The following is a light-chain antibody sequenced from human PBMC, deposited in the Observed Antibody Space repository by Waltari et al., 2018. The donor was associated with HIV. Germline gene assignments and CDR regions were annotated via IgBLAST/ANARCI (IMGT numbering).Light chain of an antibody. V-gene: IGLV5-45*01. CDR2: YKSDSDK. J-gene: IGLJ3*02. CDR3: MIWHNSAWV. Sequence: QAVLTQPAYLSAPPGASASLPCTFLSPINIGSYRIYWFQHKPGSPPQYLLRYKSDSDKHQGSGVPSRFSGSKDASANAGILLVSGLQSDDEADYYCMIWHNSAWVFGGGTKLTVL. CDR1: SPINIGSYR.